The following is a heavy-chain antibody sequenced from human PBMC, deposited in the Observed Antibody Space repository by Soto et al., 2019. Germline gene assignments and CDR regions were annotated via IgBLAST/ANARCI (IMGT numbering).Heavy chain of an antibody. CDR3: ARIISWNDAC. D-gene: IGHD1-1*01. CDR2: INEDGSQK. CDR1: GFSLSNFW. J-gene: IGHJ4*02. Sequence: EVQLVESGGGLVQPGGSLRLSCVASGFSLSNFWMTWVRQIPGKGLGLVATINEDGSQKYSVDSVKGRFTISRDNAKNSRYLQMNSLRADDTALYYCARIISWNDACWGQGTLVTVSS. V-gene: IGHV3-7*05.